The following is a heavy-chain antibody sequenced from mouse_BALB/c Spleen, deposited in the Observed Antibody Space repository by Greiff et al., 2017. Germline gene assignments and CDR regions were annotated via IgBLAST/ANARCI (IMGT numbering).Heavy chain of an antibody. CDR2: ILPGSGST. CDR1: GYTFSSYW. J-gene: IGHJ4*01. Sequence: QVQLQQSGAELMKPGASVKISCKATGYTFSSYWIEWVKQRPGHGLEWIGEILPGSGSTNYNEKFKGKATFTADTSSNTAYMQLSSLTSEDSAVYYCARYGSRYYYAMDYWGQGTSVTVSS. V-gene: IGHV1-9*01. CDR3: ARYGSRYYYAMDY. D-gene: IGHD1-1*01.